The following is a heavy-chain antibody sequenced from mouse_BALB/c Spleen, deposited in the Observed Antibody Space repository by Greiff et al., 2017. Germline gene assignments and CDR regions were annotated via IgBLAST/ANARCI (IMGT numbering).Heavy chain of an antibody. D-gene: IGHD1-1*01. V-gene: IGHV5-4*02. CDR3: ARGGYYGSSLFAY. CDR1: GFTFSDYY. J-gene: IGHJ3*01. CDR2: ISDGGSYT. Sequence: EVQLVESGGGLVKPGGSLKLSCAASGFTFSDYYMYWVRQTPEKRLEWVATISDGGSYTYYPDSVKGRFTISRDNAKNNLYLQMSSLKSEDTAMYYCARGGYYGSSLFAYWGQGTLVTVSA.